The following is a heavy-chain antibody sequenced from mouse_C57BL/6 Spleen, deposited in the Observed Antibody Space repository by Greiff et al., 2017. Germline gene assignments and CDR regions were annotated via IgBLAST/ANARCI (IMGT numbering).Heavy chain of an antibody. V-gene: IGHV1-52*01. CDR1: GYTFTSYW. Sequence: QVQLQQPGAELVRPGSSVKLSCKASGYTFTSYWMHWVKQRPIQGLEWIGNIDPSDSETHYNQKFKDKATLTVDKSSSTAYMQLSSLTSEDSAVYYCARSDGYYRDWYFDVWGTGTTVTVSS. J-gene: IGHJ1*03. D-gene: IGHD2-3*01. CDR3: ARSDGYYRDWYFDV. CDR2: IDPSDSET.